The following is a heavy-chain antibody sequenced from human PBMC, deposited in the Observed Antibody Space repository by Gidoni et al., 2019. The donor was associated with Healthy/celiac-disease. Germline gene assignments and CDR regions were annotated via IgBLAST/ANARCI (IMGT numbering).Heavy chain of an antibody. CDR3: ARDPIGSGSENLFDY. CDR1: RGAFTSYA. J-gene: IGHJ4*02. D-gene: IGHD3-10*01. Sequence: QMQLVQSGPAVTKPGSTMLLSCKASRGAFTSYAISWVRQAPGQGLEWMGGSIPIFGKANYAEKCQGRVTITADESTSTAYMELSSLRSEDTAVYYCARDPIGSGSENLFDYWGQGTLVTVSS. V-gene: IGHV1-69*01. CDR2: SIPIFGKA.